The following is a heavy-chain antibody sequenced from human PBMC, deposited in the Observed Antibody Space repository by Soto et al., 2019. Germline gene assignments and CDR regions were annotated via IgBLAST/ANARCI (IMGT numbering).Heavy chain of an antibody. Sequence: LSLTCAVSGGSISSGGYSWSWIRQPPGKGLEWIGYIYHSGSTYYNPSLKSRVTISVDRSKNQFSLKLSSVTAADTAVYYCASLSPTVTTYPDYWGQGTLVTVSS. CDR2: IYHSGST. D-gene: IGHD4-4*01. V-gene: IGHV4-30-2*01. J-gene: IGHJ4*02. CDR1: GGSISSGGYS. CDR3: ASLSPTVTTYPDY.